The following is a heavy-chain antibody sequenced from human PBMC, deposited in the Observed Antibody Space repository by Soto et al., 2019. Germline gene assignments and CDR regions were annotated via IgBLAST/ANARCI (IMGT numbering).Heavy chain of an antibody. D-gene: IGHD3-22*01. Sequence: GGSLRLSCAASGFTFSSYAMHWVRQAPGKGLEWVAVISYDGSNKYYADSVKGRFTISRDNSKNTLYLQMNSLRAEDTAVYYCAREGYYYDSSGYYYQTLDYWGQGTLVTVSS. CDR3: AREGYYYDSSGYYYQTLDY. CDR2: ISYDGSNK. J-gene: IGHJ4*02. V-gene: IGHV3-30-3*01. CDR1: GFTFSSYA.